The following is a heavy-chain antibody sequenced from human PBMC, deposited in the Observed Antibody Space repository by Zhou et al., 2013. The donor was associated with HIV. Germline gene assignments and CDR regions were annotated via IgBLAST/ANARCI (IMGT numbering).Heavy chain of an antibody. D-gene: IGHD1-26*01. Sequence: QVQLVQSGAEVKKPGASVKVSCKASGYTFTSYAMHWVRQAPGQRLEWMGWINAGNGNTKYSQKFQGRVTITRDTSASTAYMELSSLRSEDTAVYYCARGAIVGATIDIWGPRDNGHRLF. CDR3: ARGAIVGATIDI. J-gene: IGHJ3*02. V-gene: IGHV1-3*01. CDR1: GYTFTSYA. CDR2: INAGNGNT.